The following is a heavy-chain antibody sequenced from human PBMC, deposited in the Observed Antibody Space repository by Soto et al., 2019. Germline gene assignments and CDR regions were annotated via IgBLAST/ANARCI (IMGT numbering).Heavy chain of an antibody. Sequence: PSETLSLTCAVYSGSFSNYYWSWIRQPPGEGLEWIGEISHGGSATYNPSPSLKSRVTISVDTSKNQFSLKLSSVTAADTAVYYCAGRAAAGYMDVWGKGTTVTVSS. CDR3: AGRAAAGYMDV. CDR1: SGSFSNYY. CDR2: ISHGGSA. J-gene: IGHJ6*03. V-gene: IGHV4-34*01. D-gene: IGHD6-13*01.